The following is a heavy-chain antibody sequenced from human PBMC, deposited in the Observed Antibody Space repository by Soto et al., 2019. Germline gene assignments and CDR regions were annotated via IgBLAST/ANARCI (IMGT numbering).Heavy chain of an antibody. Sequence: EVQLLESGGGLVQPGGSLRLSCAASGFTFSSYAMNWVRQAPGKGLEWVSVISGSGGSTYYADSVKGRFTICRDNSKNTLYLQMKSLGAEDTAVYYCAKRASGSYFESWGQGTLVTVSS. V-gene: IGHV3-23*01. J-gene: IGHJ4*02. CDR3: AKRASGSYFES. D-gene: IGHD3-10*01. CDR1: GFTFSSYA. CDR2: ISGSGGST.